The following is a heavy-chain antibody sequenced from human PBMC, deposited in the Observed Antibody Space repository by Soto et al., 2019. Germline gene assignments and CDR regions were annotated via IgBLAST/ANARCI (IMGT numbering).Heavy chain of an antibody. CDR1: GDSISSGDYY. Sequence: QVQLQESGPGLVKPSQTLSLTCTVSGDSISSGDYYWSWIRQPPGKGLEWIGYIYYSGSTYYNPSLKSRVTISVDTSRNQFSLKLSSVTAADTAVYYCARINPEANWFDPWGQGTLVTVSS. V-gene: IGHV4-30-4*01. CDR2: IYYSGST. CDR3: ARINPEANWFDP. J-gene: IGHJ5*02.